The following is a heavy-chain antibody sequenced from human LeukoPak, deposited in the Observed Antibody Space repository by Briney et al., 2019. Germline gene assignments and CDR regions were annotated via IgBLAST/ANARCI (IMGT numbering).Heavy chain of an antibody. J-gene: IGHJ4*02. V-gene: IGHV3-66*01. CDR2: IYSGGST. CDR1: GFTVSSNY. Sequence: GGSLRLSCAVSGFTVSSNYMSWVRQAPGKGLEWVLVIYSGGSTYYAESVKGRFTISRDNSKNTLYLQMKSLRAEDTAVYYCARERNLEIAVAGTIFNYWGQGTLVTVSS. D-gene: IGHD6-19*01. CDR3: ARERNLEIAVAGTIFNY.